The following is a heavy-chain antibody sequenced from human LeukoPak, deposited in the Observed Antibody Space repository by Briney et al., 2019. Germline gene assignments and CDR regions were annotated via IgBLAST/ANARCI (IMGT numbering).Heavy chain of an antibody. CDR3: SRGSWGSSGGHC. CDR1: GFIFNKYW. CDR2: IKEDGSDK. Sequence: GGSLRLSCAASGFIFNKYWMIWVHQAPGKGLEWVANIKEDGSDKRYADSVKGRFTIFRDNAENSVYLQMNSLRAEDTAVYYCSRGSWGSSGGHCWGQGTLVTVSS. V-gene: IGHV3-7*01. J-gene: IGHJ4*02. D-gene: IGHD6-13*01.